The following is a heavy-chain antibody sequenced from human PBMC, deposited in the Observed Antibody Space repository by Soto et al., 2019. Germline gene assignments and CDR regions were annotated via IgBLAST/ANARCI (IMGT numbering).Heavy chain of an antibody. CDR3: ARGDHSGSSASAY. D-gene: IGHD3-22*01. Sequence: ASVKVSCKASGYTFSNYYIHWVRQAPGQGLEWMGIINPNVDSTSYAQIIQGRVTITRDTSTNTVYMELRSLRSEDTAVYYCARGDHSGSSASAYWG. CDR2: INPNVDST. CDR1: GYTFSNYY. V-gene: IGHV1-46*01. J-gene: IGHJ1*01.